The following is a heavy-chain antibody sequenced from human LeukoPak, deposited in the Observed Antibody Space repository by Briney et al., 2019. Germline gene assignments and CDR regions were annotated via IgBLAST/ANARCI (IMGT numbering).Heavy chain of an antibody. Sequence: PGGSLRLSCAASGFTFSSYSMNWVRQAPGKGLEWVSYISSSSTTIYYADSVKGRFTVSRDNAKNSLYLQMNSLRAEDTAVFYCARVDREGFNSPYYYYMDVWGKGTTVNVSS. J-gene: IGHJ6*03. D-gene: IGHD5-24*01. CDR1: GFTFSSYS. CDR2: ISSSSTTI. CDR3: ARVDREGFNSPYYYYMDV. V-gene: IGHV3-48*04.